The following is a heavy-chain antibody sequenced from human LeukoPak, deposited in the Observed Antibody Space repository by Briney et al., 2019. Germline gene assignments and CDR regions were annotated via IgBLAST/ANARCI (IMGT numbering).Heavy chain of an antibody. V-gene: IGHV3-74*01. CDR1: GFTFSSYW. CDR3: ARLGYYYDSSGYYAY. Sequence: PGGSLRLSCAASGFTFSSYWMHWVRQAPGKGLVWVSRINTDGSSTSYADSVKGRFTISRDNAKNTLYLQMNSLRAEDTAVYYCARLGYYYDSSGYYAYWGQGTLVTVSS. D-gene: IGHD3-22*01. CDR2: INTDGSST. J-gene: IGHJ4*02.